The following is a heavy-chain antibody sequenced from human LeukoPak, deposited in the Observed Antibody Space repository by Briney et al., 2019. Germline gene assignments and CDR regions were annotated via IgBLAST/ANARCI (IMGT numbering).Heavy chain of an antibody. V-gene: IGHV1-18*01. CDR2: ISAYNGNT. CDR1: GYTFTSYG. Sequence: GASVKVSCKASGYTFTSYGISWVRQAPGQGLEWMGWISAYNGNTNYAQKLQGRVTMTTDTSTSTAYMELRSLRSDDTAVYYCARDRGFLEVLLWFGESQHDAFDIWGQGTMVTVSS. D-gene: IGHD3-10*01. J-gene: IGHJ3*02. CDR3: ARDRGFLEVLLWFGESQHDAFDI.